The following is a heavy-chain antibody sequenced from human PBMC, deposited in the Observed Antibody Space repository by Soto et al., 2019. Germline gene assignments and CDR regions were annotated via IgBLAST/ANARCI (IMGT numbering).Heavy chain of an antibody. CDR2: MNPNSGNT. Sequence: ASVKVSCKASGYTFTSYDINWVRQATGQGLEWMGWMNPNSGNTGYAQKFQGRVTMTRNTSISTAYMELSSLRSEDTAVYYCARGGQGIAAAGIINWFDPWGQGTLVTVS. D-gene: IGHD6-13*01. CDR3: ARGGQGIAAAGIINWFDP. CDR1: GYTFTSYD. V-gene: IGHV1-8*01. J-gene: IGHJ5*02.